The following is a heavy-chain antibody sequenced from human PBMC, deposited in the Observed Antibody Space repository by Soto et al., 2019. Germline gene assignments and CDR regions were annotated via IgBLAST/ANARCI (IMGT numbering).Heavy chain of an antibody. Sequence: PLKTLSLTCAISGDSVSSKSAALNWIRQAPSRGLKGLGRTYYRSKWYNNYAVSVRSRITINPDTSKNQFTLQLNSVTPEDTATNYFTKEAAYDILTGYYPHNAFDIWGQGTMVTVSS. CDR3: TKEAAYDILTGYYPHNAFDI. CDR2: TYYRSKWYN. J-gene: IGHJ3*02. V-gene: IGHV6-1*01. D-gene: IGHD3-9*01. CDR1: GDSVSSKSAA.